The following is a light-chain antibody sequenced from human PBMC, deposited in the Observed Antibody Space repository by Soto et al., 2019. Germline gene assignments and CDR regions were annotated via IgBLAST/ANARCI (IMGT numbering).Light chain of an antibody. CDR3: CSYAGSSTPLI. V-gene: IGLV2-23*02. CDR2: EVS. Sequence: QSVLTQPASVSGSPGQWITISCTGTSSDVGSYNPVSWYQQHPGKAPKLMIYEVSKRASGVSNRFSGYKSGNTASLTIAGLRAEDEADYYCCSYAGSSTPLIVGTGTKPT. J-gene: IGLJ1*01. CDR1: SSDVGSYNP.